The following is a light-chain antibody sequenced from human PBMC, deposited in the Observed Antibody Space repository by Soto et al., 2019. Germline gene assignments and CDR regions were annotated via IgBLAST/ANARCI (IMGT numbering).Light chain of an antibody. CDR1: QSLTGR. J-gene: IGKJ2*01. CDR2: DVS. V-gene: IGKV1-5*01. CDR3: QQYTVYPST. Sequence: DIQMTQSPSTLSASIGDRVTLTCRASQSLTGRLAWYQQKPGIPPKLLIYDVSMLESGVPSRFSGSESGTDFTLTISSLRPDDFATFYCQQYTVYPSTFGHGTRLDI.